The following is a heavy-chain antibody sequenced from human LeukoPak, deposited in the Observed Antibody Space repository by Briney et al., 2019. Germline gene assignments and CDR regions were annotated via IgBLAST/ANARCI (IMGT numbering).Heavy chain of an antibody. Sequence: GGSLRLSCAASGFTFSSYAMSWVRQAPGKGLEWVSAISGSGGSTYYADSVKGRFTMSRDNAKNTLYLQMNSLRAEDTAVYYCVRDHPAGGAAFDIWGQGTMVTVSS. CDR1: GFTFSSYA. CDR2: ISGSGGST. J-gene: IGHJ3*02. V-gene: IGHV3-23*01. D-gene: IGHD1-26*01. CDR3: VRDHPAGGAAFDI.